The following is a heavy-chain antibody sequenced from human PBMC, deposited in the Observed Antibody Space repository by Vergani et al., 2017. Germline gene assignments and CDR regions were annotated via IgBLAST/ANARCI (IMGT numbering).Heavy chain of an antibody. V-gene: IGHV3-7*01. Sequence: EVQLVESGGGLVQPGGSLRLSCAASGFTFSSYWMSWVRQAPGKGLEWVANIKQDGSEKYYVDSVKGRFTISRDNAKNSLYLQMNSLRAEDTAVYYCAGVRCSGGSCYTRGTYFNLWGRGTLVTVSS. CDR2: IKQDGSEK. CDR3: AGVRCSGGSCYTRGTYFNL. J-gene: IGHJ2*01. D-gene: IGHD2-15*01. CDR1: GFTFSSYW.